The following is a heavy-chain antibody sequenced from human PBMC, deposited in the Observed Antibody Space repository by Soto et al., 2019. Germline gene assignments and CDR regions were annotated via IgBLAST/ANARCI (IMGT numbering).Heavy chain of an antibody. D-gene: IGHD2-15*01. CDR1: GGSISSSSYY. CDR3: ARNTPAISIADH. CDR2: IYYSGST. J-gene: IGHJ4*02. Sequence: QLQLQESGPGLVKPSETLSLTCTVSGGSISSSSYYWGWIRQPPGKGLEWIGSIYYSGSTYSNPSFKSRVTISVDTSQNQFSLKMSSVTAADTAVYYCARNTPAISIADHWGQGTLVTVSS. V-gene: IGHV4-39*01.